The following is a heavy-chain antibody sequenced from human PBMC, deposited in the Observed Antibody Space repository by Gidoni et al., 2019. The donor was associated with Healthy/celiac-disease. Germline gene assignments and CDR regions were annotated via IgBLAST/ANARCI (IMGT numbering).Heavy chain of an antibody. CDR1: GYTFTSYG. Sequence: QVQLVQSGAEVKKPGASVKVSCKASGYTFTSYGMSWVRQAPGQGLEWMGWISAYNGNTNYAQKLQGRVTMTTDTPTSTAYMELRSLRSDDTAVYYCARVGCCSGGSCYDVAFDIWGQGTMVTVSS. V-gene: IGHV1-18*01. D-gene: IGHD2-15*01. J-gene: IGHJ3*02. CDR2: ISAYNGNT. CDR3: ARVGCCSGGSCYDVAFDI.